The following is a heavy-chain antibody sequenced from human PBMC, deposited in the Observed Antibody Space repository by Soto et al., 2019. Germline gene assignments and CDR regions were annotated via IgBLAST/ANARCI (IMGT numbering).Heavy chain of an antibody. Sequence: GGSLRLSCAASGFTFSDYYMSWIRQAPGKGLEWVSYISSSSSYPNYADSVKGRFTISRDNAKNSLYLQMNSLRAEDTAVYYCARVDSGYDTTDYWGQGTLVTVSS. CDR3: ARVDSGYDTTDY. D-gene: IGHD5-12*01. CDR2: ISSSSSYP. J-gene: IGHJ4*02. V-gene: IGHV3-11*05. CDR1: GFTFSDYY.